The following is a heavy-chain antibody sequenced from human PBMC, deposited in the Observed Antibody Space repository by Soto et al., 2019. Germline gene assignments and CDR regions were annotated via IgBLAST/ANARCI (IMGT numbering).Heavy chain of an antibody. CDR2: IKSKTDGGTT. V-gene: IGHV3-15*07. J-gene: IGHJ4*02. Sequence: GGSLRLSCAASGFTFSNAWMNWVRQAPGKGLEWVGRIKSKTDGGTTDYAAPVKGRFTISRDDSKNTLYLQMNSLKTEDTAVYYCTTHPINPYYYDSSGYYYSHPFDYWGQGTLVTVSS. CDR1: GFTFSNAW. D-gene: IGHD3-22*01. CDR3: TTHPINPYYYDSSGYYYSHPFDY.